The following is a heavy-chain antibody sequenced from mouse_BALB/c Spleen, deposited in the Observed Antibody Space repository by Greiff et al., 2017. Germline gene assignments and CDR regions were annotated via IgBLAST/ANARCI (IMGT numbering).Heavy chain of an antibody. V-gene: IGHV3-6*02. CDR1: GYSITSGYY. CDR3: ARDGGGYYVRYYAMDY. CDR2: ISYDGSN. Sequence: VQLKESGPGLVKPSQSLSLTCSVTGYSITSGYYWNWIRQFPGNKLEWMGYISYDGSNNYNPSLKNRISITRDTSKNQFFLKLNSVTTEDTATYYCARDGGGYYVRYYAMDYWGQGTSVTVSS. J-gene: IGHJ4*01. D-gene: IGHD2-3*01.